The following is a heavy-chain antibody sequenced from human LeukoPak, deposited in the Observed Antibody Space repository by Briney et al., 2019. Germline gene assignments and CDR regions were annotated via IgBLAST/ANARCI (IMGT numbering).Heavy chain of an antibody. CDR2: ISYDGSGQ. D-gene: IGHD2-2*01. Sequence: GGSLRLSCVASALTFRSYGMHWVRQAPGKGLEWVAVISYDGSGQYYADSLKGRFTISRDNSKNTLYLQMNSLRVEDTAVYYCAKDQRTMTRRMDVWGQGTTVTVSS. J-gene: IGHJ6*02. CDR3: AKDQRTMTRRMDV. V-gene: IGHV3-30*18. CDR1: ALTFRSYG.